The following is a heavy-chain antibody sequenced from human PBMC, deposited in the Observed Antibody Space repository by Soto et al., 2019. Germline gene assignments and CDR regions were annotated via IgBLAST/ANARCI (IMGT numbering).Heavy chain of an antibody. J-gene: IGHJ6*03. CDR3: ARHPTYYDFWSGQYYSYLDV. CDR1: DGSITGYY. CDR2: IYYSGST. D-gene: IGHD3-3*01. Sequence: SETLSLTCTVSDGSITGYYWSWIRQPPGKGLEWIGSIYYSGSTYYNPSLKSRVTISVDTSKNQFSLKLSSVTAADTAVYYCARHPTYYDFWSGQYYSYLDVWGKGTTVTLSS. V-gene: IGHV4-59*05.